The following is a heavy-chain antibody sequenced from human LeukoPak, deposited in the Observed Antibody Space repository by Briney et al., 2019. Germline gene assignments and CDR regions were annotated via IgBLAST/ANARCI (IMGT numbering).Heavy chain of an antibody. V-gene: IGHV3-48*03. CDR2: ISSTGSLK. J-gene: IGHJ4*02. CDR3: ARDGAPRTDY. D-gene: IGHD3-16*01. CDR1: GFTFSSYE. Sequence: GGSLRLSCAASGFTFSSYEMNWVRQAPGKGLEWVSYISSTGSLKYYADSVKGRFTISRDNVRNSLYLQMNSPRVDDTAVYYCARDGAPRTDYWGQGTLVTVSS.